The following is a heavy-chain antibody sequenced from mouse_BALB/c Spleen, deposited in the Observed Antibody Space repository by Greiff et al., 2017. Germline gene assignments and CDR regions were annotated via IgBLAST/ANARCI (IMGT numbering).Heavy chain of an antibody. Sequence: EVQVVESGPELVKPGASVKMSCKASGYTFTSYVMHWVKQKPGQGLEWIGYINPYNDGTKYNEKFKGKATLTSDKSSSTAYMELSSLTSEDSAVYYCARPLGGNYVSYYAMDYWGQGTSVTVSS. V-gene: IGHV1-14*01. D-gene: IGHD2-1*01. CDR1: GYTFTSYV. CDR2: INPYNDGT. J-gene: IGHJ4*01. CDR3: ARPLGGNYVSYYAMDY.